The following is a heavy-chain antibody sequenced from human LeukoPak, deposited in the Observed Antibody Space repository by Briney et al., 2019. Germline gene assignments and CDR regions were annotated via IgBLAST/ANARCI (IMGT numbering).Heavy chain of an antibody. CDR3: ARFVGAVGLYAFDI. D-gene: IGHD6-19*01. CDR1: GYTFTSYD. V-gene: IGHV1-8*02. CDR2: MNPNSGNT. J-gene: IGHJ3*02. Sequence: ASVKVSCKASGYTFTSYDINWVRQATGQGLEWMGWMNPNSGNTGYAQKLQGRVTMTTDTSTSTAYMELRSLRSDDTAVYYCARFVGAVGLYAFDIWGQGTMVTVSS.